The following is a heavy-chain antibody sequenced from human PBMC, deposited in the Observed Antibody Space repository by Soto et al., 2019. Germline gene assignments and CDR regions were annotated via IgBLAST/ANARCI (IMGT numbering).Heavy chain of an antibody. V-gene: IGHV3-15*07. CDR1: GFTFSDAW. CDR3: TTGLSRAWHDGY. J-gene: IGHJ4*02. Sequence: EVQLVKSGGGLAEPGGTLRLSCAASGFTFSDAWMNWVRQAPGKGLEWVGLIKRKIDGETTVYAAPVRGRFTISRDDSESTLYLQMNSLKIEDTGVYYCTTGLSRAWHDGYWGQGNLVTVAS. CDR2: IKRKIDGETT. D-gene: IGHD1-1*01.